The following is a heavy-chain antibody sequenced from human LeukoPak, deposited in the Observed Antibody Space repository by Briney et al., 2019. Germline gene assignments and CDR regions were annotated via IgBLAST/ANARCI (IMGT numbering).Heavy chain of an antibody. V-gene: IGHV3-30*04. J-gene: IGHJ4*02. D-gene: IGHD3-22*01. CDR3: ARDYYDSSGYYYFDY. CDR1: GFTFSSYA. CDR2: ISYDGTNK. Sequence: GGSLRLSCAASGFTFSSYAMHWVRQAPGKGLEWVAVISYDGTNKYYADSVQGRFTISRDNSKNTLYLQMNSLRAEDTAVYYCARDYYDSSGYYYFDYWGQGTLVTVSS.